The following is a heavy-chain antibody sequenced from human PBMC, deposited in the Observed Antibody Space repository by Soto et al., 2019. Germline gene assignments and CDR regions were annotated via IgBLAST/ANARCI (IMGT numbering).Heavy chain of an antibody. D-gene: IGHD5-12*01. Sequence: QVQLVQSGDEVKKPGASVKVSCKASGYIFVNYGIAWVRQAPGQGLEWMGWISPYNGNTHYATKVQGRLTMTTDTSTSTDYLDLGSLTSDDTAVYYCAMVDKYVTPTPQDVWGQGTTVTVSS. J-gene: IGHJ6*02. V-gene: IGHV1-18*01. CDR3: AMVDKYVTPTPQDV. CDR2: ISPYNGNT. CDR1: GYIFVNYG.